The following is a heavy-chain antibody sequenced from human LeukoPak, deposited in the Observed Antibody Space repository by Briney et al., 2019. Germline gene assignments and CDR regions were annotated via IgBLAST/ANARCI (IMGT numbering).Heavy chain of an antibody. CDR2: IYYSGST. V-gene: IGHV4-59*01. J-gene: IGHJ4*02. CDR1: GGSISSYY. D-gene: IGHD2-21*02. Sequence: SETLSLTCTVSGGSISSYYWSWTRQPPGKRLEWIGYIYYSGSTNYNPSLKSRVTISVDTSKNQFSLKLSSVTAADTAVYYCARGDCSPFDYWGQGTLVTVSS. CDR3: ARGDCSPFDY.